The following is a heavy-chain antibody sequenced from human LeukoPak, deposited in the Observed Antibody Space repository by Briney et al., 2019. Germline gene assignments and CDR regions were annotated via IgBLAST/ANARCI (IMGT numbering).Heavy chain of an antibody. D-gene: IGHD2-21*02. Sequence: GRSLRLSCAASGFTFSSYAMHWVRQAPGKGLEWVAVISYDGGNKYYADSVKGRFTISRDNSKNTLYLQMNSLRAEDTAVYYCARMNDYYFDYWGQGTLVTVSS. CDR3: ARMNDYYFDY. V-gene: IGHV3-30-3*01. CDR1: GFTFSSYA. CDR2: ISYDGGNK. J-gene: IGHJ4*02.